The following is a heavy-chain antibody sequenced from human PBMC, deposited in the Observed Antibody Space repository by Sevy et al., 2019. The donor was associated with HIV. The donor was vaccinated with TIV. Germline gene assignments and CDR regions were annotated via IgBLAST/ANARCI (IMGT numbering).Heavy chain of an antibody. J-gene: IGHJ6*02. V-gene: IGHV6-1*01. Sequence: QSQTLSLTCAISGDSVSSNSAAWNWIRQSPSRGLEWLGRTYYRSKWYNDYAVSVKSRITINPDTSKNQFSLQLNSVTPEDTAVYYCARSIAVAGNAVLIYYYYGMDVWGQGTTVTVSS. CDR2: TYYRSKWYN. CDR3: ARSIAVAGNAVLIYYYYGMDV. D-gene: IGHD6-19*01. CDR1: GDSVSSNSAA.